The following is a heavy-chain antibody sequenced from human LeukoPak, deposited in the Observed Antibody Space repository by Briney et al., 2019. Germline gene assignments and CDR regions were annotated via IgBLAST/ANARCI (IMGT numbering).Heavy chain of an antibody. CDR3: AKDLFDY. Sequence: PGGSLRLSCAASGFTFSTYGMHWVRQAPGKGLEWVAVIPSDGGTKYYADSVKGRFTISRDNSKNTLYVQMNSLGPDDTAVYYCAKDLFDYWGQGTLVSVSA. CDR1: GFTFSTYG. V-gene: IGHV3-30*18. CDR2: IPSDGGTK. J-gene: IGHJ4*02.